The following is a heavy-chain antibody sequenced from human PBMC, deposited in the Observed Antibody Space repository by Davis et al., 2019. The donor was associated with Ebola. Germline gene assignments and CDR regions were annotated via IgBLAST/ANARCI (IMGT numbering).Heavy chain of an antibody. CDR2: IIPIFGTA. D-gene: IGHD2-15*01. CDR3: ARGPVVVAATRPGYFQH. V-gene: IGHV1-69*06. Sequence: SVKVSCKASGGTFSSCAISWVRQAPGQGLEWMGGIIPIFGTANYAQKFQGRVTITADKSTSTAYMELSSLRSEDTAVYYCARGPVVVAATRPGYFQHWGQGTLVTVSS. CDR1: GGTFSSCA. J-gene: IGHJ1*01.